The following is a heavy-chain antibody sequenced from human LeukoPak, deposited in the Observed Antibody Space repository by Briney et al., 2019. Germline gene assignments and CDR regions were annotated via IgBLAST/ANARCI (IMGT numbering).Heavy chain of an antibody. CDR3: ARAYYYGSGSQRGYLYYFDY. CDR2: ISGSGGST. V-gene: IGHV3-23*01. J-gene: IGHJ4*02. CDR1: GFTFSSYA. Sequence: GGSLRLSCAASGFTFSSYAMSWVRQAPGKGLEWVSAISGSGGSTYYADSVKGRFTISRDNSKNTLYLQMNSLRAEDTAVYYCARAYYYGSGSQRGYLYYFDYWGQGTLVTVSS. D-gene: IGHD3-10*01.